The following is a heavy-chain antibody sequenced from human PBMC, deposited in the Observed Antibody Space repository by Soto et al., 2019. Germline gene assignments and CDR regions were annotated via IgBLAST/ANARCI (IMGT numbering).Heavy chain of an antibody. J-gene: IGHJ4*02. CDR1: GSSFASYW. Sequence: GESLNISCNGSGSSFASYWPGWVRQMTGKGLEWMGITYPGDSDTRYSPSFQGQVTMAADKSISDPYLQGGSLKASDTAIYFCARQGARNPCGYWGQGTLISV. CDR3: ARQGARNPCGY. CDR2: TYPGDSDT. D-gene: IGHD2-21*01. V-gene: IGHV5-51*01.